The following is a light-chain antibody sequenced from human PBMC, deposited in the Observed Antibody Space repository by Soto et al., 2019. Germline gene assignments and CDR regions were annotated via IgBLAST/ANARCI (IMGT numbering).Light chain of an antibody. CDR1: SSDVGGYNF. CDR2: GIN. J-gene: IGLJ1*01. CDR3: VSYTSSVAWV. V-gene: IGLV2-14*01. Sequence: QSALTQPASVSGSPGQSITISCTGTSSDVGGYNFVSWFQQHPGKAPKFMIAGINNRPSGVSDRFSGSRSGNTASLTISGLQAEDEAHYYCVSYTSSVAWVFGTGTKVTVL.